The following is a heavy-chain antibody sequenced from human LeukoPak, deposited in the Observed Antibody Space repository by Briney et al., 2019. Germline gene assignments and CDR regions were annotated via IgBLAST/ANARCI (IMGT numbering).Heavy chain of an antibody. Sequence: GGSLRLSCAASGFTVRDYVMTWVRQAPGKGLEWVSSISASGAMTYYADSVKGRFTVSRDNSKNSLYLQMNSLRAEDTAVYYCARVRWGGLYYFDYWGQGTLVTVSS. J-gene: IGHJ4*02. CDR2: ISASGAMT. D-gene: IGHD3-16*01. V-gene: IGHV3-23*01. CDR1: GFTVRDYV. CDR3: ARVRWGGLYYFDY.